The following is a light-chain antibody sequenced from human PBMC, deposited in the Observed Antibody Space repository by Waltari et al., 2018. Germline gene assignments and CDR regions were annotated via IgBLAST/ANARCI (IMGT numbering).Light chain of an antibody. J-gene: IGKJ2*01. CDR1: QSVGSF. CDR2: DAS. CDR3: QQRANWTPHT. V-gene: IGKV3-11*01. Sequence: EIVLTQSPATLSLSPGETATLSCRASQSVGSFLAWYQQKPGQAPTLLIYDASNRAAGIPARFRGSGSGTDFTLTISSLEAEDFAVYYCQQRANWTPHTFGQGAKLEIK.